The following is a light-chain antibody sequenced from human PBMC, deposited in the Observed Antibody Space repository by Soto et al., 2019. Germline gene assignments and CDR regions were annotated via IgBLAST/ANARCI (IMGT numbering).Light chain of an antibody. CDR1: SSDVGGYNY. J-gene: IGLJ2*01. Sequence: QSALTQPASVSGSPGQSITISCTGTSSDVGGYNYVSWYQQHPGKAPKLMIYDVSNRPSGVSNRFSGSKSGNTASLTISGLHAEDEADDYCSSYTSSSTDVVFGGGTKLTVL. V-gene: IGLV2-14*01. CDR2: DVS. CDR3: SSYTSSSTDVV.